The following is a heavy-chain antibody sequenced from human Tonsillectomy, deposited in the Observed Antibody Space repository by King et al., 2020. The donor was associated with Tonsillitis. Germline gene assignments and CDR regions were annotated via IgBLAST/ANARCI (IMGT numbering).Heavy chain of an antibody. CDR3: AREPDRRGYYYGMDV. D-gene: IGHD1-14*01. CDR2: ISYDGSIK. Sequence: VQLVESGGGVVQPGRSLRLSCAASGFTFRNYAIHWVRQTPGKGLEWVAIISYDGSIKYYADSVTGRFTISRDNSKDTLYLQMSSLRAEEPAVYYCAREPDRRGYYYGMDVWGQGTTVTVSS. V-gene: IGHV3-30*04. CDR1: GFTFRNYA. J-gene: IGHJ6*02.